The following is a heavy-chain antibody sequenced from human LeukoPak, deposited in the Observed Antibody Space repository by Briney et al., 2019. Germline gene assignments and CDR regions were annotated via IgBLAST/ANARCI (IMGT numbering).Heavy chain of an antibody. V-gene: IGHV1-18*01. CDR2: ISAYNGNT. CDR3: ARDTDSSSWRDAFDI. D-gene: IGHD6-13*01. CDR1: GYTFTSYG. J-gene: IGHJ3*02. Sequence: ASVKVSCKASGYTFTSYGISWARQAPGQGLEWMGWISAYNGNTNYAQKLQGRVTMTTDTSTSTAYMELRSLRSDDTAVYYCARDTDSSSWRDAFDIWGQGTMVTVSS.